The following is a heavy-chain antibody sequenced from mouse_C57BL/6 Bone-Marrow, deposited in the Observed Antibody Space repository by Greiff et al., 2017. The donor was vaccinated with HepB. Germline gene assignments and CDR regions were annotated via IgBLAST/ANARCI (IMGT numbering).Heavy chain of an antibody. D-gene: IGHD1-1*01. J-gene: IGHJ3*01. V-gene: IGHV3-6*01. CDR2: ISYDGSN. Sequence: ESGPGLVKPSQSLSLTCSVTGYSITSGYYWNWIRQFPGNKLEWMGYISYDGSNNYNPSLKNRISITRDTSKNQFFLKLNSVTTEDTATYYCASPPYYYGSSAWFAYWGQGTLVTVSA. CDR1: GYSITSGYY. CDR3: ASPPYYYGSSAWFAY.